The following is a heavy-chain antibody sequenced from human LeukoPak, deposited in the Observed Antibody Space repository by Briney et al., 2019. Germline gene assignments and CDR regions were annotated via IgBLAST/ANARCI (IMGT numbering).Heavy chain of an antibody. CDR1: GGTFSSYA. J-gene: IGHJ3*02. CDR3: AKQTMIGGVNPVAFDI. Sequence: SVKVSCKASGGTFSSYAISWVRQAPGQGLEWMGGIIPIFGTANYAQKFQGRVTITADESTSTAYMELSSLRSEDTAVYYCAKQTMIGGVNPVAFDIWGKGTMVTVFS. V-gene: IGHV1-69*13. D-gene: IGHD3-22*01. CDR2: IIPIFGTA.